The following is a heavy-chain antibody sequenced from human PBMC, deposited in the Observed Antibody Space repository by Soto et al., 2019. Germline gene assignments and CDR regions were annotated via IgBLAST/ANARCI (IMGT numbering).Heavy chain of an antibody. J-gene: IGHJ3*02. Sequence: QVQLVESGGGLVKPGGSLRLSCAASGSTFSDNYMSWIRQAPGKGLEWISYISGGGGTTHYADSVKGRFTISRDNAKNSLYLQMNNLRVEDTAVYYCARGAKPCSSGRDVLDIWGQGTMVTVSS. D-gene: IGHD2-2*01. CDR1: GSTFSDNY. V-gene: IGHV3-11*01. CDR2: ISGGGGTT. CDR3: ARGAKPCSSGRDVLDI.